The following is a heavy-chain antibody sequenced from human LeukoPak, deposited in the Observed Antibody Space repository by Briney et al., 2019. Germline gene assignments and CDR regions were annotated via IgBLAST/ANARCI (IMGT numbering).Heavy chain of an antibody. CDR2: IFYTGTT. Sequence: SETLSLTCTVSGASINTYYWTWLRQPPGKGLEWLGYIFYTGTTNYNPSLKGRVTISVDTSKNQVSLKVNSVSAADTAVYYCARDSGNAPDYFDYWGQGILVTVSS. V-gene: IGHV4-59*01. J-gene: IGHJ4*02. CDR1: GASINTYY. CDR3: ARDSGNAPDYFDY.